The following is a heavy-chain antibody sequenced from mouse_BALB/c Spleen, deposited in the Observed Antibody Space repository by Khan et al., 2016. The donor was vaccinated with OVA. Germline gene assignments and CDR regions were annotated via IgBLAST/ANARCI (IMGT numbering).Heavy chain of an antibody. D-gene: IGHD1-3*01. Sequence: QVQLTESGPGLVAPLQSLSLTCTVSGFSLTSYGVHWVRQPPGKGLEWLGVIWAGGSTNYNSALLSRLSLSKDNSKRQVFLKMNSLQTDDTAMYYCARLEDIWGQGTTHTVSS. V-gene: IGHV2-9*02. J-gene: IGHJ2*01. CDR1: GFSLTSYG. CDR2: IWAGGST. CDR3: ARLEDI.